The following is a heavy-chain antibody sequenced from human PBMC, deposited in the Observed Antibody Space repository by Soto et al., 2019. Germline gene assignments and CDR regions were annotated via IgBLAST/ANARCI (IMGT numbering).Heavy chain of an antibody. CDR3: AKDRGGKWEPAYGMDV. J-gene: IGHJ6*02. CDR1: EDTFRNYA. Sequence: SVKVSCKASEDTFRNYAISWVRQAPGQGLEWMGGIIPIFGTANYAQKFQGRVTITADTSANTVYLELSSLRAEDTAVYYCAKDRGGKWEPAYGMDVWGQGTTVTVSS. V-gene: IGHV1-69*06. CDR2: IIPIFGTA. D-gene: IGHD1-26*01.